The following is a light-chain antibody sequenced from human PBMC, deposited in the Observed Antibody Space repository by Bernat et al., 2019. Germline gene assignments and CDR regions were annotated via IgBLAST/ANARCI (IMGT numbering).Light chain of an antibody. CDR1: QGITRY. CDR3: HQYGSPFRS. CDR2: AAS. J-gene: IGKJ2*01. Sequence: DIQMTQSPPSLSASVGDRVTITCRASQGITRYLVWFQQKPGKAPKSLIYAASSLESGVPSRFSGTGSGTEFTLTINSLQPEDFATYYCHQYGSPFRSFDQGTTVEIK. V-gene: IGKV1-16*01.